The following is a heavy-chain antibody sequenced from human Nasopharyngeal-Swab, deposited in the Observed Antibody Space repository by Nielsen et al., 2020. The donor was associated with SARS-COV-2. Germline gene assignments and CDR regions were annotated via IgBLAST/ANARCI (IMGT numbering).Heavy chain of an antibody. J-gene: IGHJ6*03. D-gene: IGHD3-10*01. V-gene: IGHV4-34*01. CDR1: GGSFSGYY. CDR3: AIYGAGGSRITMVRGYMDV. Sequence: SETLSLTCAVYGGSFSGYYWSWIRQPPGKGLEWIGEINHSGSTNYNPSLKSRVTISVDTSKNQFSLKLSSVTASDTAVYYCAIYGAGGSRITMVRGYMDVWGKGTTVTVSS. CDR2: INHSGST.